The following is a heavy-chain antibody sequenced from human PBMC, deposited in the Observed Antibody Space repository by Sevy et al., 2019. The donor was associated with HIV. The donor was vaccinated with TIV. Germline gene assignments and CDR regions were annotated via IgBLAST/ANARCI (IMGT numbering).Heavy chain of an antibody. CDR1: GYTLNELS. CDR2: FDPEDGET. D-gene: IGHD3-22*01. Sequence: ASVKVSCKVSGYTLNELSMHWVRQAPGKGLEWMGRFDPEDGETIYAQKFQGRVTMTEDTSTDTAYMELSSLRSEDTAVYYCATAREYYYEGSGYFDYWGQGTLVTVSS. J-gene: IGHJ4*02. V-gene: IGHV1-24*01. CDR3: ATAREYYYEGSGYFDY.